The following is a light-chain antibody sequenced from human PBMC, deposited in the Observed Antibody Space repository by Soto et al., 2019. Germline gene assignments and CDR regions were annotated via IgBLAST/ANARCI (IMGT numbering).Light chain of an antibody. Sequence: QSVLTQPASVSGSPGQSITISCTGTSSDVGSYNLVSWYQHHPGKAPKLMIYEGSKRPSGVSNRFSGSKSGNTASLTISGLQAEDEADYYCCSYAGSSTPYVFGTGTKLTVL. V-gene: IGLV2-23*01. CDR1: SSDVGSYNL. J-gene: IGLJ1*01. CDR2: EGS. CDR3: CSYAGSSTPYV.